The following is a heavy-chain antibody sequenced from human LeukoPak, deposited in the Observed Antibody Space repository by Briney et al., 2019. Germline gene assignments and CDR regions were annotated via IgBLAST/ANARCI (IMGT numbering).Heavy chain of an antibody. Sequence: GGSLRLSCGASGFTFSTYWMSWVRQAPGKGLEWVANIKEDGSEKYYVDSVKGRFTISRDNAKNSLYLQMNSLRAEDTAVYYCASGYYSRRFDYWGQGTLVTVSS. CDR2: IKEDGSEK. CDR3: ASGYYSRRFDY. V-gene: IGHV3-7*01. J-gene: IGHJ4*02. D-gene: IGHD3-22*01. CDR1: GFTFSTYW.